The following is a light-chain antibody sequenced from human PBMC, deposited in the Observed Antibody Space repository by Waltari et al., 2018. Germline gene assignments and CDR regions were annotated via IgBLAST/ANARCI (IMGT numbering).Light chain of an antibody. CDR3: NSYTSSSTLI. CDR2: EAS. V-gene: IGLV2-14*01. J-gene: IGLJ2*01. CDR1: SRDVGGYNY. Sequence: QSALTQPASVSGSPGQSITISCTGTSRDVGGYNYVSWYQQHPGKAPKLMIYEASKRPSGVSKRFSGSKSGSTASLTISGLQAEDEADYYCNSYTSSSTLIFGGGTKLTVL.